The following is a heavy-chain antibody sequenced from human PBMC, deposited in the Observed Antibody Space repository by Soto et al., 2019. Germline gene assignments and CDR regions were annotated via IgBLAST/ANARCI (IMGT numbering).Heavy chain of an antibody. CDR2: ITSYAYGGTT. CDR3: TRDPHYYDFWSGPDSPFFDY. J-gene: IGHJ4*02. V-gene: IGHV3-49*03. D-gene: IGHD3-3*01. CDR1: GFTFGDYA. Sequence: GGSLRLSCTASGFTFGDYAMNWFRQAPGKGLEWVGFITSYAYGGTTEYAASVKGRFTISRDDSKSIAYLQMNSLTTEDTAVYYCTRDPHYYDFWSGPDSPFFDYWGQGTLVTVSS.